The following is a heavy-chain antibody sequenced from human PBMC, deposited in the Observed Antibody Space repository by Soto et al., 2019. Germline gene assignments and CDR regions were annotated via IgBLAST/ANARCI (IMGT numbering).Heavy chain of an antibody. CDR3: ARDGEVVPAAMDGYYYYYGMDV. Sequence: ASVKVSCKASGYTFTSYGISWVRQAPGQGLEWMGWISAYNGNTNYAQKLQGRVTMTTDTSTSTAYMELRSLRSDDTAVYYCARDGEVVPAAMDGYYYYYGMDVWGQGTTVTVSS. V-gene: IGHV1-18*01. J-gene: IGHJ6*02. D-gene: IGHD2-2*01. CDR2: ISAYNGNT. CDR1: GYTFTSYG.